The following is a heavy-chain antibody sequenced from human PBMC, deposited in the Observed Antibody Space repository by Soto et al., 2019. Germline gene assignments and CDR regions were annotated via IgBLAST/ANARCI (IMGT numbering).Heavy chain of an antibody. D-gene: IGHD6-13*01. Sequence: GVSLRLSCATSGFTFSNYAVTWVRQAPGKGLEWVSTISGSGGSTYYAGSVKGRFTISRDNSKNTLYLQMNSLRAEDTAVYYCAKDQGSSWSEIDSWGQGT. J-gene: IGHJ4*02. CDR1: GFTFSNYA. CDR2: ISGSGGST. V-gene: IGHV3-23*01. CDR3: AKDQGSSWSEIDS.